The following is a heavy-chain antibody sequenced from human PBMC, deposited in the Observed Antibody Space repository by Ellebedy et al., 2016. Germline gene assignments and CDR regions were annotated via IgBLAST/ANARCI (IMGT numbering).Heavy chain of an antibody. J-gene: IGHJ4*02. CDR1: GYSISSGYY. CDR2: IYHSGST. Sequence: SETLSLTCTVSGYSISSGYYWGWIRQPPGKGLEWIGSIYHSGSTYYNPSLKSRVTISVDTSKNQFSLKLSSVTAADTAVYYCASLVPGTNWGQGTLVTVSS. D-gene: IGHD2-2*01. V-gene: IGHV4-38-2*02. CDR3: ASLVPGTN.